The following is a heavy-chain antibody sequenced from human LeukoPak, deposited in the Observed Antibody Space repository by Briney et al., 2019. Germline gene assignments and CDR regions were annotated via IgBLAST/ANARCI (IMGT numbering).Heavy chain of an antibody. Sequence: PGGSLRLSCAASGFTFSSYGMHWVRQAPGKGLEWVAVISYDGSNKYYADSVKGRFTISRDNSKNTLYLQMNSLRAEDTAVYYCAKDWRTGDYYYYYGMDVWGQGTTVTVSS. D-gene: IGHD7-27*01. V-gene: IGHV3-30*18. J-gene: IGHJ6*02. CDR2: ISYDGSNK. CDR1: GFTFSSYG. CDR3: AKDWRTGDYYYYYGMDV.